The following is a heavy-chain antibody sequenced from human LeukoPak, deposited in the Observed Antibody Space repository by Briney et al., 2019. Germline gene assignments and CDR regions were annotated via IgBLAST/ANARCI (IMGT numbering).Heavy chain of an antibody. D-gene: IGHD6-19*01. J-gene: IGHJ4*02. CDR1: GGSISSYY. Sequence: PETLSLTCTVSGGSISSYYWSWIRQPPGKGLEWIGYIYYSGSTNYNPSLKSRVTISVDTSKNQFSLKLSSVTAADTAVYYCARVSHSSGFDYWGQGTLVTVSS. V-gene: IGHV4-59*01. CDR2: IYYSGST. CDR3: ARVSHSSGFDY.